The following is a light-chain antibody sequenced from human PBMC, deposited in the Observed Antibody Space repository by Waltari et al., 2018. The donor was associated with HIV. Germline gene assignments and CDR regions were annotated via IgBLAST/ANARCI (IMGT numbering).Light chain of an antibody. CDR2: EVS. CDR1: RSDVGGYNY. V-gene: IGLV2-14*01. CDR3: SSYRSSSTLEV. Sequence: QSALTQPASVSGSPGQSITISCTGTRSDVGGYNYFSWYQQHPGKAPKLMIYEVSNRPSGVSNRFSGSKSGNTASLTISGLQAEDEADYYCSSYRSSSTLEVFGTGTKVTVL. J-gene: IGLJ1*01.